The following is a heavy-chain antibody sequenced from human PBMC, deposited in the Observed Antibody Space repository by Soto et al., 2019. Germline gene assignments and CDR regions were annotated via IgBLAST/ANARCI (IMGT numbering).Heavy chain of an antibody. CDR1: GFTFGDYG. D-gene: IGHD3-3*01. Sequence: GGSLRLSCAASGFTFGDYGMSWVRQAPGKGLEWVSGINWNGGSTGYADSVKGRFTISRDNAKNYLYLQMNSLRAEDTALYYCARDSTIFGVVIIFAFDIWGQGTMVTVSS. V-gene: IGHV3-20*04. CDR3: ARDSTIFGVVIIFAFDI. J-gene: IGHJ3*02. CDR2: INWNGGST.